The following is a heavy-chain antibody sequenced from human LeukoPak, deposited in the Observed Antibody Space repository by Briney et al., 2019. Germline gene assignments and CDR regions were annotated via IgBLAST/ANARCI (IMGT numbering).Heavy chain of an antibody. CDR3: ARQTGDDALDV. Sequence: ASVKVSCKASGYTLTGHYIHWVRQAPGQGLEWMGWISPHSGFTMYPQRFQGRVTMTTDTSISTAFLEVRRLRSDDTAAYYCARQTGDDALDVWGQGTMITVYS. CDR1: GYTLTGHY. V-gene: IGHV1-2*02. D-gene: IGHD7-27*01. J-gene: IGHJ3*01. CDR2: ISPHSGFT.